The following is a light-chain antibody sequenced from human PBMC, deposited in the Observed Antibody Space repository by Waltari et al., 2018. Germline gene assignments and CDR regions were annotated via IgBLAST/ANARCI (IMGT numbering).Light chain of an antibody. Sequence: EIVLTQSPGTLSLSQGDRATLFCRASQSIGKYLVWYQQKPGQAPRLLSYGASTSATGIQDRCSGGGSGTDFSLSITRLEPEDFAVYYCQHYVRLPATFGQGTTVEI. CDR1: QSIGKY. V-gene: IGKV3-20*01. CDR2: GAS. CDR3: QHYVRLPAT. J-gene: IGKJ1*01.